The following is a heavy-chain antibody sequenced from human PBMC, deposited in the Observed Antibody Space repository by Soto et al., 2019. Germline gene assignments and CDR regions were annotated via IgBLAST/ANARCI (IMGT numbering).Heavy chain of an antibody. V-gene: IGHV4-30-2*01. CDR2: VFHSGST. CDR3: ARGSYGAVPDH. J-gene: IGHJ4*02. D-gene: IGHD5-18*01. CDR1: GGSISSGGYS. Sequence: SVTLSLTCAVSGGSISSGGYSWSWIRQPSSKGLEWIGYVFHSGSTYYSPSLQSRVTISIDGSKNQFYLELASVTAADTALYYCARGSYGAVPDHWGQGXLVSVYS.